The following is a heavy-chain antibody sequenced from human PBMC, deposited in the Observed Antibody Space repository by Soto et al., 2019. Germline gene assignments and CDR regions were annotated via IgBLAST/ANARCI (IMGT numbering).Heavy chain of an antibody. J-gene: IGHJ6*02. V-gene: IGHV3-13*01. CDR1: GFTFSSYD. D-gene: IGHD6-6*01. CDR2: IGTAGDT. CDR3: ARGKYSSSGVKGDYYYYGMDV. Sequence: GGSLRLSCAASGFTFSSYDMHWVRQATGKGLEWVSAIGTAGDTYYPGSVKGRFTISRENAKNSLYLQMNSLRAEDTAVYYCARGKYSSSGVKGDYYYYGMDVWGQGTTVTVSS.